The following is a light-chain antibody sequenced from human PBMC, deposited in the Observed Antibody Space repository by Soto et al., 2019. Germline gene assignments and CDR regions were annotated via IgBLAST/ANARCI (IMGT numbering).Light chain of an antibody. CDR1: QSLLDSNGNNH. J-gene: IGKJ5*01. CDR2: LGS. CDR3: MQALQTPLT. V-gene: IGKV2-28*01. Sequence: DIVMTQSPLSLPVSPGEPASISCWASQSLLDSNGNNHLNWFLQKPGQPPQVLIYLGSNRASGVPDGFSGSGSGTDFTLKIRRVEAEDVGVYYCMQALQTPLTFGQGTRLEIK.